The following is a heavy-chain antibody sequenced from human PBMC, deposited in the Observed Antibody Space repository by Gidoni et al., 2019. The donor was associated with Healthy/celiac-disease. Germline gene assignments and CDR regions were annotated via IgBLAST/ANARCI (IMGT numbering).Heavy chain of an antibody. D-gene: IGHD3-22*01. CDR2: IYYSGST. J-gene: IGHJ4*02. CDR3: ARVGTGGSGYYPSSYYFDY. Sequence: QVQLQESGPGLVKPSQTLSLTCTVPGGSISSGGYYWSWIRQHQGKGLELIGYIYYSGSTYYNPSLNSLVTISVDTSKNQFSLKLSSVTAADTAVYYCARVGTGGSGYYPSSYYFDYWGQGTLVTVSS. CDR1: GGSISSGGYY. V-gene: IGHV4-31*01.